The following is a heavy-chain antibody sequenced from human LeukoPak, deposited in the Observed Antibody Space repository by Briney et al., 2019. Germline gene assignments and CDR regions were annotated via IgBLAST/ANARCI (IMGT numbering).Heavy chain of an antibody. CDR1: GYTFTSYD. D-gene: IGHD5-18*01. CDR2: MNPNSGGT. Sequence: ASVKVSCKASGYTFTSYDINWVRQATGQGLEWMGWMNPNSGGTNYAQKFQGRVTMTRDTSISTAYMELSRLRSDDTAVYYCAREDTAMVQSYYYYGMDVWGQGTTVTVSS. V-gene: IGHV1-2*02. CDR3: AREDTAMVQSYYYYGMDV. J-gene: IGHJ6*02.